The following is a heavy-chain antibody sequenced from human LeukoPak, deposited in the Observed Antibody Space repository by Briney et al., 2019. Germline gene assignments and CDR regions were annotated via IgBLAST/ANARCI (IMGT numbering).Heavy chain of an antibody. J-gene: IGHJ4*02. CDR3: ARHLRYCTNGVCYSSYFDY. Sequence: GESLKISCKGSGYSFTSFWIGWVRQMPGKGLEWMGIIYPGDSDTRYSPSFQGQVTISADKSISTAYLQWSSPKASDTAMYYCARHLRYCTNGVCYSSYFDYWGQGTPVTVSS. CDR2: IYPGDSDT. CDR1: GYSFTSFW. V-gene: IGHV5-51*01. D-gene: IGHD2-8*01.